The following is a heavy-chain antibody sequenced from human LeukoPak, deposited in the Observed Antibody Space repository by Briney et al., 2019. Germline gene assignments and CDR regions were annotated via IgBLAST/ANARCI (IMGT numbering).Heavy chain of an antibody. CDR3: ARHIPFDC. Sequence: PGGSLRLSCAASGFTFSSYWMHWVRQAPGKGLVWVSRINRDGSVTSYADSVKGRFTISRDNAKNTLYLQMNSLRAEDTAVYYCARHIPFDCWGQGTLVTVSS. CDR1: GFTFSSYW. V-gene: IGHV3-74*01. J-gene: IGHJ4*02. D-gene: IGHD2-21*01. CDR2: INRDGSVT.